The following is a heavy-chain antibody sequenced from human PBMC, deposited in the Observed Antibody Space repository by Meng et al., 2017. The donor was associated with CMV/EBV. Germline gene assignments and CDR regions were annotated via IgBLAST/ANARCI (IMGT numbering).Heavy chain of an antibody. D-gene: IGHD6-19*01. V-gene: IGHV1-24*01. CDR2: FDPEDGET. Sequence: VPLVPAGAEGKHPGASVKVSCKVSGYPLTELSMHWGRQAPGKGLEWMGCFDPEDGETIYAQKFQGRVTMTKDTSTDTAYMELSSLRSEDTAVYYCATEIFGGWYSFDYWGQGTLVTVSS. CDR3: ATEIFGGWYSFDY. J-gene: IGHJ4*02. CDR1: GYPLTELS.